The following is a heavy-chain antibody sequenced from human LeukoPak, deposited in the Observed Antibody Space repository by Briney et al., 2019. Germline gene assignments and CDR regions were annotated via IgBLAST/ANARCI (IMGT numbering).Heavy chain of an antibody. Sequence: GGSLRLSCAASGFTFSRYWMSWVRQAPGKGLEWVANIKQDGSEKYYVDSVKGRFTISRDNAKNPLYLQMNSLRAEDTAVYYCTTGRPYYDFWSGYSADAFDIWGQGTMVTVSS. CDR1: GFTFSRYW. CDR3: TTGRPYYDFWSGYSADAFDI. D-gene: IGHD3-3*01. CDR2: IKQDGSEK. V-gene: IGHV3-7*03. J-gene: IGHJ3*02.